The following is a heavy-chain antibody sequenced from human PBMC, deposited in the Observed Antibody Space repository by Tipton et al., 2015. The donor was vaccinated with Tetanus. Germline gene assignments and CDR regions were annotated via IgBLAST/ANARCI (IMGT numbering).Heavy chain of an antibody. V-gene: IGHV4-61*08. Sequence: TLSLTCSVSGGSIRSGDFSWNWIRQPPGKGLEWIAYIFHSGSTNYSPSLKSRVAISMDTSKNQISLKLSSVTAADTAVYYCARRSYCSSSRCFDAFDLWGQGTMVTVSS. CDR2: IFHSGST. D-gene: IGHD2-2*01. J-gene: IGHJ3*01. CDR3: ARRSYCSSSRCFDAFDL. CDR1: GGSIRSGDFS.